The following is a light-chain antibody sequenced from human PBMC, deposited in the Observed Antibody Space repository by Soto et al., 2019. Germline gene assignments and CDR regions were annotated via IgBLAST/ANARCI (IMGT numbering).Light chain of an antibody. V-gene: IGKV1-5*01. Sequence: DIQMTKSPSTLSASVGDRVTLTCRASQSISSWLAWYQQKPGKAPKLLIYDASSLESGVPSRFSGSGSGTEFTLASSCLQPDDFATYYCQHSVTFGQGTKLEIK. CDR3: QHSVT. CDR2: DAS. CDR1: QSISSW. J-gene: IGKJ2*01.